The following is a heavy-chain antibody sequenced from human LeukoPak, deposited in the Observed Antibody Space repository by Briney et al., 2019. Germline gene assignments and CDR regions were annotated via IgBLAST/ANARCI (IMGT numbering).Heavy chain of an antibody. Sequence: PGGSLRLSCAASGFGLSNYSMNWVRQAPGKGLEWVSSISRSSTYIYYAASVKGRFTISRDNAENSLYLQMNSLRAEDTAVYYCARGPYDYVWGSYLIQNYYDYWGQGTLVTVSS. D-gene: IGHD3-16*02. CDR2: ISRSSTYI. CDR3: ARGPYDYVWGSYLIQNYYDY. J-gene: IGHJ4*02. CDR1: GFGLSNYS. V-gene: IGHV3-21*01.